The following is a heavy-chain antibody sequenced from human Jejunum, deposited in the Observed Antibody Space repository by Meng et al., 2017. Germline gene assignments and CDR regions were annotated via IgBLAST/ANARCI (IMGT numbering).Heavy chain of an antibody. Sequence: GESLKISCAASGFTLSNYWMHWVRQAPGKGLVWVSRINSDGSSTYYAGSVKGRFTISRDNAKNTLYLQMNSLRAEHTAMYYCARSHDYDIVSGYYPFWGQGTRVTGSS. J-gene: IGHJ4*02. CDR2: INSDGSST. CDR1: GFTLSNYW. CDR3: ARSHDYDIVSGYYPF. V-gene: IGHV3-74*01. D-gene: IGHD3-9*01.